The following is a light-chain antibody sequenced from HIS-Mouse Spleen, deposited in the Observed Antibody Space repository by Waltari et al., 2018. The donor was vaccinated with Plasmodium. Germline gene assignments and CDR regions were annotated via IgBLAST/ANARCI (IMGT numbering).Light chain of an antibody. J-gene: IGKJ4*01. CDR2: DAS. CDR3: QQRSNWPRVLT. V-gene: IGKV3-11*01. CDR1: QSVSSY. Sequence: EIVLTQSPATLSLSPGERATLSCRASQSVSSYLAWYQQKPGQAPRLLIYDASNRATGIHARFSGSGSGTDFTLTISSLEPEDFAVYYCQQRSNWPRVLTFGGGTKVEIK.